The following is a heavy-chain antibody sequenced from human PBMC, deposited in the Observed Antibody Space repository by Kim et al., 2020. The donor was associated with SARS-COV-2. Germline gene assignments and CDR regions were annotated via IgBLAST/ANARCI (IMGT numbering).Heavy chain of an antibody. D-gene: IGHD2-2*01. Sequence: VKGRITISRDNAKNSLYLKMNRVRAEDTAFYYCAKGCTSTSCYGTTWLDYWGQGTLVTVSS. V-gene: IGHV3-9*01. J-gene: IGHJ4*02. CDR3: AKGCTSTSCYGTTWLDY.